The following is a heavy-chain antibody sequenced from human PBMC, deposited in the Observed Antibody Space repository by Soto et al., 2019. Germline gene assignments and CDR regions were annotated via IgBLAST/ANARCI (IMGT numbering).Heavy chain of an antibody. D-gene: IGHD2-2*01. CDR3: ARESRGKWGCSSTSCRDAFDI. V-gene: IGHV3-48*01. CDR2: ISSSSSTI. Sequence: GGSLRLSCAASGFTFSSYSMNWVRQAPGKGLEWVSYISSSSSTIYYADSVKGRFTISRDNAKNSLYLQMNSLRAEDTAVYYCARESRGKWGCSSTSCRDAFDIWGQGTMVTVSS. CDR1: GFTFSSYS. J-gene: IGHJ3*02.